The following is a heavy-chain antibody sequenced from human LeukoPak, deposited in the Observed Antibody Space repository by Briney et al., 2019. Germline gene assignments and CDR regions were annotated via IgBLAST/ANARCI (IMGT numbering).Heavy chain of an antibody. CDR1: GYTFTSYG. J-gene: IGHJ4*02. D-gene: IGHD2-15*01. Sequence: ASVKVSCKATGYTFTSYGISWVRQAPGQGLGWMGWISAYNGNTNYAQKLQGRVTMTTDTSTSTAYMELRSLRSDDTAGYYCARGDVINCSGGSGKTRTHRYWGQGTLVTVSS. CDR3: ARGDVINCSGGSGKTRTHRY. CDR2: ISAYNGNT. V-gene: IGHV1-18*01.